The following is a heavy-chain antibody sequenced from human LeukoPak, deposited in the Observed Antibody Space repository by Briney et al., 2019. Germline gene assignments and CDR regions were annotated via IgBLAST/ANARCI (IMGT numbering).Heavy chain of an antibody. CDR1: GFTFSSYA. J-gene: IGHJ6*02. D-gene: IGHD3-10*01. V-gene: IGHV3-23*01. Sequence: GGSLRLSCAASGFTFSSYAMSWVRQAPGKGLEWVSAISGSGGSTYYADSVKGRFTISRDNSKNTLYLQMNSLRAEDTAVYYCARGRGVTMVRGVIISPTYYYYGMDVWGQGTTVTVSS. CDR3: ARGRGVTMVRGVIISPTYYYYGMDV. CDR2: ISGSGGST.